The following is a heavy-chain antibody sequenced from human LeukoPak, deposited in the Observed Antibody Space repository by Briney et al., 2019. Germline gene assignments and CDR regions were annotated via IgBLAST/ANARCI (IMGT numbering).Heavy chain of an antibody. Sequence: SETLSLTCTVSGGSISSYYWSWIRQPPGKGLEWIGYIYYSGSTNYNPSLKSRVTISVDTSKNQFSLKLSSVTAADTAVYYCARTEYIICWALFDYWGQGTLVTVSS. CDR1: GGSISSYY. V-gene: IGHV4-59*01. D-gene: IGHD6-13*01. J-gene: IGHJ4*02. CDR3: ARTEYIICWALFDY. CDR2: IYYSGST.